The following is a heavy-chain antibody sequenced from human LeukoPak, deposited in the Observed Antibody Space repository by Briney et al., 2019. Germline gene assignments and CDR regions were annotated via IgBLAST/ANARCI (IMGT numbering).Heavy chain of an antibody. V-gene: IGHV4-4*07. CDR2: IYSSGST. D-gene: IGHD3-10*01. J-gene: IGHJ4*02. CDR3: ARVFLQYYYGSGSPGVIDY. CDR1: GGSISSYY. Sequence: PSETLSLTCTVSGGSISSYYWSWIRQPAGKGLEWIGRIYSSGSTTYNPSLKSRVTMSVDTSKNQFSLKVTSVTAADTAVYYCARVFLQYYYGSGSPGVIDYWGQGTLVTVSS.